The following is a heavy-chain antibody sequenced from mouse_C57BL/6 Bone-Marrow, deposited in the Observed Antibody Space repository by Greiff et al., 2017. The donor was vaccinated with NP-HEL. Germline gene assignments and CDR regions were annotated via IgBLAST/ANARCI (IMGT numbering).Heavy chain of an antibody. CDR3: ARPYYSNY. V-gene: IGHV1-19*01. CDR2: INPYNGGT. CDR1: GYSFTDYN. J-gene: IGHJ2*01. D-gene: IGHD2-5*01. Sequence: VQLKQSGPELVKPGASVKISCKASGYSFTDYNMNWVKQSNGKSLEWIGVINPYNGGTSYNQKFKGKATLTVDKSSSTAYMELNSLTSEDSAVYYCARPYYSNYWGQGTTLTVSS.